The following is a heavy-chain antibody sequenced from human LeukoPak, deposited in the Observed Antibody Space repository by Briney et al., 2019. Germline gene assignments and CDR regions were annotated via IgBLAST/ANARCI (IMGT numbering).Heavy chain of an antibody. CDR3: ARVAYSSSWYPQYYFDY. CDR2: IYSGGST. CDR1: GFTVSSNY. Sequence: GGSLRLSCAASGFTVSSNYMSWVRQAPGKGLEWVSVIYSGGSTYYADSVKGRFTISRDNSKNTLYLQMNSLRAEDTAVYYCARVAYSSSWYPQYYFDYWGQGTLVTVSS. D-gene: IGHD6-13*01. J-gene: IGHJ4*02. V-gene: IGHV3-53*01.